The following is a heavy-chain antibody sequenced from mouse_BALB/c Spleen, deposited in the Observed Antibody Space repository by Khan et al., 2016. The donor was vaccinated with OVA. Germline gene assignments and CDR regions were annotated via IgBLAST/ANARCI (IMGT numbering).Heavy chain of an antibody. J-gene: IGHJ3*01. Sequence: EVELVESGGGLVKPGGSLKLSCAASGFTFSTYAMSWVRQTPDKRLEWVATISSDGTYTYYPDSVKGRFTISRDNARNTLYLQMSSLRSEDTAMYYCASYFSGNFAYWGQGTLVTVSA. V-gene: IGHV5-9-3*01. CDR2: ISSDGTYT. D-gene: IGHD4-1*01. CDR1: GFTFSTYA. CDR3: ASYFSGNFAY.